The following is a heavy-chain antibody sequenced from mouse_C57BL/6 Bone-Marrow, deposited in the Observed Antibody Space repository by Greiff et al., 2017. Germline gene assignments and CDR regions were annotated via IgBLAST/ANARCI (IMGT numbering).Heavy chain of an antibody. Sequence: EVKLEESGGGLVQPGGSLKLSCAASGFTFSDYYMYWVRQTPEKRLEWVAYISNGGGSTYYPDTVKGRFTISRDNAKNTLYLQMSRLKSEDTAMYYCACMITTGYWYFDVWGTGTTVTVSS. V-gene: IGHV5-12*01. D-gene: IGHD2-4*01. CDR2: ISNGGGST. CDR1: GFTFSDYY. CDR3: ACMITTGYWYFDV. J-gene: IGHJ1*03.